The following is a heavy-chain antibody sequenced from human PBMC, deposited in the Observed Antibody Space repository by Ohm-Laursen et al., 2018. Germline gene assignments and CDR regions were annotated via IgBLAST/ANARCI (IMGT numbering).Heavy chain of an antibody. CDR1: GFTFSSYG. V-gene: IGHV3-NL1*01. D-gene: IGHD3-16*01. Sequence: SLRLSCSASGFTFSSYGMHWVRQAPGKGLEWVSVLQSGGSTYYADSVKDRFTISRDNSKNTLYLQMNSLRAEDTAVYYCARGGALDVWGQGTTVTVSS. CDR2: LQSGGST. CDR3: ARGGALDV. J-gene: IGHJ6*02.